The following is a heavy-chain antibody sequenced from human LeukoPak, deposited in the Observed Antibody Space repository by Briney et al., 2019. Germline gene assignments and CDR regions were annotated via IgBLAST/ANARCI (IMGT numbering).Heavy chain of an antibody. D-gene: IGHD3-22*01. J-gene: IGHJ4*02. CDR3: AKDLRTIIVVAADY. CDR1: GFIVSSNY. V-gene: IGHV3-53*04. CDR2: IYSGGST. Sequence: GGSLRLSWACSGFIVSSNYMSWVRQAPGKGPEWVSVIYSGGSTYYADSVKGRFTISRHNSKNTLYLQMNSLKPEDTAVYYCAKDLRTIIVVAADYWGQGTLVTVSS.